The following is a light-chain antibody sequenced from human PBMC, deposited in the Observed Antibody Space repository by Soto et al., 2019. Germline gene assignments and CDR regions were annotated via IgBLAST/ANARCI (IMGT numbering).Light chain of an antibody. V-gene: IGKV1-39*01. CDR1: QSFSGF. Sequence: DIQMTQSASSLSASVGDDVTITWRASQSFSGFLNWYQQKTGKAPNLLIYAASTLYGGVPSRFSGSGYGTDFDLTITSLQAEDFATYYCQHYNSYSEAFGQGTKVDIK. CDR3: QHYNSYSEA. CDR2: AAS. J-gene: IGKJ1*01.